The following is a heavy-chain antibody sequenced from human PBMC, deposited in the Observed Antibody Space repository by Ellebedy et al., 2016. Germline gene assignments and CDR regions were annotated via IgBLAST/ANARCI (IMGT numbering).Heavy chain of an antibody. V-gene: IGHV5-51*01. Sequence: YSPSFQGQVTISADKSITTAYLQWSSLKASDTAMYYCARRPTSGSAFDWYLDVWGRGTLVTVSS. D-gene: IGHD3-10*01. CDR3: ARRPTSGSAFDWYLDV. J-gene: IGHJ2*01.